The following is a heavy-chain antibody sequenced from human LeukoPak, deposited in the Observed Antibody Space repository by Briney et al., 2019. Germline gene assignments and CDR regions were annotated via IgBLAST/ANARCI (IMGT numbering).Heavy chain of an antibody. CDR3: ARDLEYSSTWGLQH. J-gene: IGHJ1*01. CDR1: GYTLTGYY. V-gene: IGHV1-2*02. CDR2: INPNSGGT. Sequence: ASVKVSCKASGYTLTGYYMHWVRQAPGQGLEWMGWINPNSGGTNYAQKFQGRVTMTRDTSISTAYMELSSLRFEDTAVYYCARDLEYSSTWGLQHWGQGTLVTVSS. D-gene: IGHD6-6*01.